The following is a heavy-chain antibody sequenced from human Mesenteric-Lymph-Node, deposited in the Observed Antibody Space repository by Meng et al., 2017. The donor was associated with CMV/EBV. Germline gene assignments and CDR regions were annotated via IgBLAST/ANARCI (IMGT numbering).Heavy chain of an antibody. Sequence: GESLKISCAASGFTVSSNYMSWVRQAPGKGLEWVSVIYSGGSTYYADSVKGRFTISRDNSKNTLYLQMNSLRAEDTAVYYCARSANYQLLRFDSWGQGTLVTVSS. D-gene: IGHD2-2*01. CDR2: IYSGGST. V-gene: IGHV3-53*01. CDR3: ARSANYQLLRFDS. CDR1: GFTVSSNY. J-gene: IGHJ4*02.